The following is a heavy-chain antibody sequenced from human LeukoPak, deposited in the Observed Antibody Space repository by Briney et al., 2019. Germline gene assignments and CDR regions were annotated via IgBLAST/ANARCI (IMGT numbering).Heavy chain of an antibody. CDR3: ARELVPIAAAGTIGWFDP. D-gene: IGHD6-13*01. J-gene: IGHJ5*02. CDR2: ISAYNGNT. CDR1: VYTFTSYG. Sequence: ASVKVSCKASVYTFTSYGISWVRQAPGQGLEWMGWISAYNGNTNYAQKLQGRVTMTTDTSTSTAYVELRSLRSDDTAVYYCARELVPIAAAGTIGWFDPWGQGTLVTVSS. V-gene: IGHV1-18*01.